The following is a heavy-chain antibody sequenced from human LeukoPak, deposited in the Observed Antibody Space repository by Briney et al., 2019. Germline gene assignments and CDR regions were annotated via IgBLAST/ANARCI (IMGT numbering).Heavy chain of an antibody. CDR3: ARDGDSGSHTRAFDY. J-gene: IGHJ4*02. CDR1: GGSFSGYY. Sequence: PSETLSLTCAVYGGSFSGYYWSWIRQPPGKGLEWIGEINHSGSTNYNPSLKSRVTMSVDTSKNQLSLKLTSVTAADTAVFYCARDGDSGSHTRAFDYWGQGTLVTVSS. CDR2: INHSGST. D-gene: IGHD1-26*01. V-gene: IGHV4-34*01.